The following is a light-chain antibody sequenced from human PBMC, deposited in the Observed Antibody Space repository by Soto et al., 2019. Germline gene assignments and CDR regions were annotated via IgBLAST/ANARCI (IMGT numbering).Light chain of an antibody. CDR3: QQYGSSPLT. CDR1: QSVSSSY. V-gene: IGKV3-20*01. Sequence: EIVLTQSPGTLSLSPGERATLSCRASQSVSSSYLAWYQQKPGQAPRLLIYGASSRATGIPDRFSGSGSGTGFTLTISRLEPEDCAVYYCQQYGSSPLTFGQGTKVEIK. J-gene: IGKJ1*01. CDR2: GAS.